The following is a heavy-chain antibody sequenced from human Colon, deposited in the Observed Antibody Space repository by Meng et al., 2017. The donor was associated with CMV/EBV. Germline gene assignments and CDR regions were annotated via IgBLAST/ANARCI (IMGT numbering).Heavy chain of an antibody. D-gene: IGHD2-15*01. J-gene: IGHJ4*02. CDR1: GFTFSNHA. Sequence: GESLKISCAGSGFTFSNHAMNWVRQAPGKGLEWVSVISSGGGATYLADSVKGRFTISRDNSKKTQYLQMKSLRPEDTAVYYCAKGSDIVVDHWGQGTLVTVSS. CDR2: ISSGGGAT. CDR3: AKGSDIVVDH. V-gene: IGHV3-23*01.